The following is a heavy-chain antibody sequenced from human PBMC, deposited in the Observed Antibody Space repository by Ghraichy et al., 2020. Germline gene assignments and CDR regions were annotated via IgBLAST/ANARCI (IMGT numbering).Heavy chain of an antibody. Sequence: GRSLRLSCAASGFTFSSYGMSWVRQAPGKGLEWVSGISGSGGSTYYADSVKGRFTMSRDNSKNTLFLQMNSLRDEDTATYYCAKGGIRAIDTEVYYYMDVWGKGTTVTVSS. J-gene: IGHJ6*03. CDR1: GFTFSSYG. V-gene: IGHV3-23*01. D-gene: IGHD1-14*01. CDR3: AKGGIRAIDTEVYYYMDV. CDR2: ISGSGGST.